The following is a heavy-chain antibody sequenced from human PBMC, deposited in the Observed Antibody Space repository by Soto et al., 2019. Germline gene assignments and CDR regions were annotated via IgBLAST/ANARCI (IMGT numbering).Heavy chain of an antibody. V-gene: IGHV3-30*18. CDR3: AKGRVAVVTISPFEH. CDR1: GFTFSSFG. Sequence: PGGSLRLSCAASGFTFSSFGMHWVRQAPGKGLEWVAVISYDGTEEKYADSVKGRATVSRDTSKNTVYLQLNRLRGANSAIYDCAKGRVAVVTISPFEHWSQGTLVTVSS. J-gene: IGHJ4*01. CDR2: ISYDGTEE. D-gene: IGHD3-3*02.